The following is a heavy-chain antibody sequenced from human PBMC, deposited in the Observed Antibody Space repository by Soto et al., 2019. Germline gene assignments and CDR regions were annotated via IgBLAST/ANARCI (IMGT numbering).Heavy chain of an antibody. Sequence: QPGGSLRLSCAACGFTFSSYAMHWVRQAPGKGLEWVAVISYDGSNKYYADSVKGRFTISRDNSKNTLYLQMNSLRAEDTAVYYCARALGMATMEFDYWGQGTLVTVSS. V-gene: IGHV3-30-3*01. D-gene: IGHD5-12*01. J-gene: IGHJ4*02. CDR3: ARALGMATMEFDY. CDR2: ISYDGSNK. CDR1: GFTFSSYA.